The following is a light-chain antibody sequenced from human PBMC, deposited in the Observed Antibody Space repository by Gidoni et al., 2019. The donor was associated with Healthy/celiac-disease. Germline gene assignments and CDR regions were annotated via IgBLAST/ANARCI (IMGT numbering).Light chain of an antibody. CDR2: IDS. CDR3: QSADSSGTYLHVV. Sequence: SYELTQTPSESVSPGQTARITCTGDALPKQYAYWYQRKPGQAPVLVIYIDSESPSWIPERFSVSSSGTTVTLTISGVQAEDEADYYCQSADSSGTYLHVVFGGGTKLTVL. J-gene: IGLJ2*01. CDR1: ALPKQY. V-gene: IGLV3-25*03.